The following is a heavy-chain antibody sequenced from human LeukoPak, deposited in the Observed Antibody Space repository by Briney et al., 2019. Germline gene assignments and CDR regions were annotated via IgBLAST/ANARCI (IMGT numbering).Heavy chain of an antibody. Sequence: SETLTLTCAVSGVSISSSIWWAWVRQSPGKGLEWVGEIYHSGSTDYNPSLKSRVTISVDKSKNQFSLNLISATAADTAVYYCTRRKDGKGEIDYWGQGILVTVSS. CDR2: IYHSGST. CDR1: GVSISSSIW. CDR3: TRRKDGKGEIDY. J-gene: IGHJ4*01. D-gene: IGHD1-14*01. V-gene: IGHV4-4*02.